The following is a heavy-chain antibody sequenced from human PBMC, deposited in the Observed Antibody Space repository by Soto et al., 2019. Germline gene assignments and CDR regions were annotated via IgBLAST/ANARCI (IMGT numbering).Heavy chain of an antibody. CDR2: IYYSGST. V-gene: IGHV4-59*01. J-gene: IGHJ5*02. Sequence: SETLSLTCTVSGGSISSYYWSWIRQPPGKGLEWIGYIYYSGSTNYNPSLKSRVTISVDTSKNQFSLKLRSVTAADTAVYYCARGSSSWYGNWFDPWGQGTLVTVSS. CDR1: GGSISSYY. D-gene: IGHD6-13*01. CDR3: ARGSSSWYGNWFDP.